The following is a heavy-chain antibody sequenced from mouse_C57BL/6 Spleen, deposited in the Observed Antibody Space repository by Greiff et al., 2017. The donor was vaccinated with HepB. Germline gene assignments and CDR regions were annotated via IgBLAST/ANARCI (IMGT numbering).Heavy chain of an antibody. CDR2: IDPSDSET. Sequence: VQLQQPGAELVRPGSSVKLSCKASGYTFTSYWMHWVKQRPIQGLEWIGNIDPSDSETHYNQKFKDKATLTVDKSSSTAYMQRSSLTAEDAAVYYWAREGDYDRFAYWGQGTLVTVSA. J-gene: IGHJ3*01. CDR3: AREGDYDRFAY. CDR1: GYTFTSYW. D-gene: IGHD2-4*01. V-gene: IGHV1-52*01.